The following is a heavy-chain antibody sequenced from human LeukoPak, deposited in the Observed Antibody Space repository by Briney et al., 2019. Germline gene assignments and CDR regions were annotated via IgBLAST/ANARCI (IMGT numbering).Heavy chain of an antibody. Sequence: SGPTLVKPTQTLTLTCTFSGFSLSTRGVGVGWIRQPPGKALEWLALIYCNDDKRYSPSMKGTLTITKDTSKNQVVLTMTNMDLVDTATYYCAHRRAYGDYARGDVAFDSWGQGTMVTVSS. V-gene: IGHV2-5*01. CDR3: AHRRAYGDYARGDVAFDS. CDR1: GFSLSTRGVG. J-gene: IGHJ3*02. CDR2: IYCNDDK. D-gene: IGHD4-17*01.